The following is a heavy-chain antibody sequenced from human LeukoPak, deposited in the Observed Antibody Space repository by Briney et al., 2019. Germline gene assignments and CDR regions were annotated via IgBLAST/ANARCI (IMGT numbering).Heavy chain of an antibody. D-gene: IGHD1-26*01. Sequence: SETLSLTRTVSNDSISKYYWSWIRQPPGKGREWIGYIYYSGSTNCNASLKSRDTISVDTSKNQFSLKLPSVTAADTAVYFCARGWEPTGHWSFDLWGRGTLVTVSS. CDR3: ARGWEPTGHWSFDL. V-gene: IGHV4-59*01. CDR1: NDSISKYY. J-gene: IGHJ2*01. CDR2: IYYSGST.